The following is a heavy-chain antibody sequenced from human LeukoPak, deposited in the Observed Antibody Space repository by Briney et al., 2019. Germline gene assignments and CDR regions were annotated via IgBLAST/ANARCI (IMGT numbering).Heavy chain of an antibody. CDR3: ARGRAEAYYYYYMDV. CDR1: GGSISSYY. CDR2: IYTSGST. Sequence: SETLSLTCTVSGGSISSYYWSWIRQPAGKGLEWIGRIYTSGSTNYNPSLKSRVTMSVDTSKNQFSLKLSSVTAADTAVYYCARGRAEAYYYYYMDVWGKGTTVTVSS. J-gene: IGHJ6*03. V-gene: IGHV4-4*07.